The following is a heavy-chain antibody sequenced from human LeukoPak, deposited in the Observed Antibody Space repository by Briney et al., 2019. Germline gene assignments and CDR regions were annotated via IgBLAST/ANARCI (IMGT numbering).Heavy chain of an antibody. CDR3: ATRDCSGGSCYCNY. V-gene: IGHV4-31*03. CDR2: IYYSGST. Sequence: TLSLTCTVSGGSISSGGYYWSWIRQHPGKGLEWIGYIYYSGSTYYNPSLKSRVTISVDTSKNQFSLKLSSVTAADTAVYYCATRDCSGGSCYCNYWGQGTLVTVSS. D-gene: IGHD2-15*01. CDR1: GGSISSGGYY. J-gene: IGHJ4*02.